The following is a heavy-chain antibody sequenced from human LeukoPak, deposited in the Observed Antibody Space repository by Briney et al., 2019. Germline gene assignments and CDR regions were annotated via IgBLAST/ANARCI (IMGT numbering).Heavy chain of an antibody. CDR3: ARGGDNNWNYWGDYYYYYMDV. V-gene: IGHV1-18*01. Sequence: ASVKVSCKASGYTFTSYGISWVRQAPGQGLEWMGWISAYNGNTNYAQTLQGRVTMTTDTSTSTAFMELRSLRSDDTAVYYCARGGDNNWNYWGDYYYYYMDVWGKGTTVTVSS. CDR1: GYTFTSYG. D-gene: IGHD1-7*01. J-gene: IGHJ6*03. CDR2: ISAYNGNT.